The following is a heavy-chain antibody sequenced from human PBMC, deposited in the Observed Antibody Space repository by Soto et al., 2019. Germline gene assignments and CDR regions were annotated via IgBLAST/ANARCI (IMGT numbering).Heavy chain of an antibody. Sequence: QVQLVESGGGVVQPGRSLRLSCAASGFTFNNYGMHWVRQAPGKGLEWVALIWHDGSNKGYADSVKGRFTISRDNSKNTVNLQMNSLRVEDTAVYYCTRAAIKGELLDYWGQGTRVTVSS. CDR2: IWHDGSNK. J-gene: IGHJ4*02. CDR3: TRAAIKGELLDY. V-gene: IGHV3-33*01. D-gene: IGHD1-26*01. CDR1: GFTFNNYG.